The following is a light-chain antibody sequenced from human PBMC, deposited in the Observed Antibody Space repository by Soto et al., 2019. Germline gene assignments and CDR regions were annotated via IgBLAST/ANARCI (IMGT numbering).Light chain of an antibody. Sequence: DIVMTQSPDSLAVSLGERATINCKSSQSVLYSSNNKNYLAWYQQKPGQPPKLLIYWASIRESGVPDRFSGSGSGTDFILTISSLQAEDVAVYYCQQYYSTLTWTFGQGTKVEIK. CDR2: WAS. J-gene: IGKJ1*01. CDR1: QSVLYSSNNKNY. V-gene: IGKV4-1*01. CDR3: QQYYSTLTWT.